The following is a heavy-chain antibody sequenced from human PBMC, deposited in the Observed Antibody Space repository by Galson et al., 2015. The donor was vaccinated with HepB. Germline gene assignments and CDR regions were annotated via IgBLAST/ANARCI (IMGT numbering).Heavy chain of an antibody. D-gene: IGHD3-10*01. CDR1: GFTFSAYA. J-gene: IGHJ4*02. V-gene: IGHV3-23*01. CDR3: AKDGGRVGDGSGSTRSRFDY. CDR2: ISGSGGST. Sequence: SLRLSCAASGFTFSAYAMTWVRQAPGKGLEWVSGISGSGGSTYYADSVKGRFTISRDNSKNTLYLQMNSLRAEDTAVYYCAKDGGRVGDGSGSTRSRFDYWGQGTLVTVSS.